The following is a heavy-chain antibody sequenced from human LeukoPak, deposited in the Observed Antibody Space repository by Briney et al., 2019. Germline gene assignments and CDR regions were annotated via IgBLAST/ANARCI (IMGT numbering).Heavy chain of an antibody. CDR2: INPNSGGT. Sequence: ASVKVSCKASGYTFTGYYMHWVRQAPGQGLEWMGWINPNSGGTNYAQKFQGRGTMTRDTSISTAYMELSRLRSDATAVYYCARGGVVVVPAAMAYYYYYGMDVWGQGTTVTVSS. J-gene: IGHJ6*02. CDR1: GYTFTGYY. CDR3: ARGGVVVVPAAMAYYYYYGMDV. V-gene: IGHV1-2*02. D-gene: IGHD2-2*01.